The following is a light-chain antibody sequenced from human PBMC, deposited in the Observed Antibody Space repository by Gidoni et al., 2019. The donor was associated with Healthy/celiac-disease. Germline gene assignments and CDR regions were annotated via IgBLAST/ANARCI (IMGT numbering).Light chain of an antibody. Sequence: EIVLQQPSGTQSWSPGERATLSCRARPSVSSSYLAWYQQKPGQAPRLLIYGATSRAPGIPDRFSGSGSGTYFTLTISSLASEDFAVYYCQQYGSSPGLTFGGGTKVEIK. CDR1: PSVSSSY. CDR3: QQYGSSPGLT. V-gene: IGKV3-20*01. J-gene: IGKJ4*01. CDR2: GAT.